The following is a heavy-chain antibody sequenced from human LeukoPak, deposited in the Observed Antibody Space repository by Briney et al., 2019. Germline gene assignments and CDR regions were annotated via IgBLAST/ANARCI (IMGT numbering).Heavy chain of an antibody. CDR1: GFTFDDYA. CDR2: ISWDGGST. D-gene: IGHD1-14*01. Sequence: GGSLRLSCAASGFTFDDYAMHWVRQAPGKGLEWVSLISWDGGSTYYADSVKGRFTISRDNSKNTLYLQMNSLRVEDTAVYYCARNREISTRDFEYWGQGTLVTVSS. J-gene: IGHJ4*02. CDR3: ARNREISTRDFEY. V-gene: IGHV3-43D*03.